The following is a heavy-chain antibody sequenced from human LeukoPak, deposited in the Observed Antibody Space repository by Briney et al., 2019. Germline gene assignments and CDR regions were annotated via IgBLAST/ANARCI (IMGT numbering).Heavy chain of an antibody. CDR2: IYNSGST. D-gene: IGHD6-13*01. J-gene: IGHJ4*02. CDR1: GGSISSDY. V-gene: IGHV4-4*07. CDR3: ARTGYTTSWFYFDS. Sequence: PSETLSLTCTVSGGSISSDYWSWIRQPAGKGLEWIGHIYNSGSTNYNPSLKSRVAMSVDTSKNQFSLKLSSVTAADTAIYYCARTGYTTSWFYFDSWGQGTLVTVSS.